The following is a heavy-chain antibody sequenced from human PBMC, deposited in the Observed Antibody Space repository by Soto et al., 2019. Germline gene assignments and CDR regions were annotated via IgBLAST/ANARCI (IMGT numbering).Heavy chain of an antibody. J-gene: IGHJ4*02. V-gene: IGHV3-74*01. CDR1: GFTFSSYS. D-gene: IGHD5-12*01. Sequence: GGSLRLSCAASGFTFSSYSMNWVRQAPGKGLEWVSRINSDGSSTSYADSVKGRFTISRDNAKNTLYLQMNSLRAEDTAVYYCARNPPRSCCGYDFEDGGWGGQGTLVTVSS. CDR2: INSDGSST. CDR3: ARNPPRSCCGYDFEDGGW.